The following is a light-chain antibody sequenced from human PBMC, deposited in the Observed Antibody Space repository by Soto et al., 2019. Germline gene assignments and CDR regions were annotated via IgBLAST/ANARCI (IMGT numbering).Light chain of an antibody. Sequence: QAVVTQEPSLTVSPGGTVSLTCGSNTGAVTIGHYPYWFQQKPGQAPRTLVYDTNNRHSWTPARFSGSLLGGKAALTLSGAQPEDEADYYCLISSGGARVFGGGTKLIVL. J-gene: IGLJ3*02. V-gene: IGLV7-46*01. CDR1: TGAVTIGHY. CDR3: LISSGGARV. CDR2: DTN.